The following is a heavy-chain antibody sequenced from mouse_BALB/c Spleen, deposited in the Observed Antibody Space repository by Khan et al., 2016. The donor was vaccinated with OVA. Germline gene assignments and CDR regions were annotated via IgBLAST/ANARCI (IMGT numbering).Heavy chain of an antibody. V-gene: IGHV1-4*01. CDR2: INPSHGYT. D-gene: IGHD2-14*01. CDR3: VNDGAFHRNDSWFAY. CDR1: GYSFTSYT. J-gene: IGHJ3*01. Sequence: QVQLQQSGAELARPGASVKMSCKASGYSFTSYTIHWIKKRPGQGLEWIGYINPSHGYTNYNQKFKDKATLTTDKSSTTAYLQLSSLTYDKSAVYICVNDGAFHRNDSWFAYWGQGTLVTVSA.